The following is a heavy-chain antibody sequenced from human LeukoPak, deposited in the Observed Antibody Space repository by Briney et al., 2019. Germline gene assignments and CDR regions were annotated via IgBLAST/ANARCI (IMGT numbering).Heavy chain of an antibody. V-gene: IGHV4-39*07. CDR2: IYYSGST. CDR1: GDSITTSSYY. D-gene: IGHD3-3*01. CDR3: ARDNDYWSGYYSFEF. J-gene: IGHJ4*02. Sequence: PSETLSLSCTVSGDSITTSSYYWGWIRQPPGKGLEWIGNIYYSGSTYYNPSLKSRVTISIDTSKNQFSLKLSSVTAADTAVYYCARDNDYWSGYYSFEFWGRGTLVTVSS.